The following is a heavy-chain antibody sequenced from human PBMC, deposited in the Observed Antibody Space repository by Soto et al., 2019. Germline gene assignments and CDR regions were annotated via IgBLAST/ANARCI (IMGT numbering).Heavy chain of an antibody. CDR2: IYYSGST. CDR1: GGSISSGDYY. CDR3: ASISYGYIFYAY. Sequence: QVQLQESGPGLLKPSQTLSLTCTVSGGSISSGDYYWSWTRQPPGKGLEWIGYIYYSGSTYYNPAPNSRVTITVATSKNQFSLKLSSVTAADTAVYYWASISYGYIFYAYWGQGTLVTVSS. V-gene: IGHV4-30-4*01. J-gene: IGHJ4*02. D-gene: IGHD5-18*01.